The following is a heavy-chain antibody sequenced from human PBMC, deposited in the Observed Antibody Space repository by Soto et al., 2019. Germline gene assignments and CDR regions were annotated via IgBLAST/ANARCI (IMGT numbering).Heavy chain of an antibody. D-gene: IGHD6-6*01. V-gene: IGHV1-3*01. CDR2: INGGNGDT. Sequence: QVQLVQSGAEVKKPGASVKVSCKASAYTFTNFAVHWVRQAPGQRLEWMGWINGGNGDTKSSEKFQGRVTITRDTCASTGYMDLSSLRSEDTAVYYCGGARPDYFSYYMDVWGTGTTVTVSS. CDR3: GGARPDYFSYYMDV. J-gene: IGHJ6*03. CDR1: AYTFTNFA.